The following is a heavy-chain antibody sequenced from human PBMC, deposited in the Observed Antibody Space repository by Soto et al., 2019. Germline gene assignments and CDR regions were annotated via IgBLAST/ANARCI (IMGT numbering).Heavy chain of an antibody. Sequence: QVQLVESGGGVVQPGRSLSLSCAASGFTFSSYGINWVRQAPGKGLEWVAVVSFDGYDQYYADSVKGRFTVSRDNSKNTLYLQMNSLRIEDTAVYYCAKGRGVGELHPFDIWGQGTMVTVSS. V-gene: IGHV3-30*18. D-gene: IGHD2-15*01. CDR3: AKGRGVGELHPFDI. J-gene: IGHJ3*02. CDR2: VSFDGYDQ. CDR1: GFTFSSYG.